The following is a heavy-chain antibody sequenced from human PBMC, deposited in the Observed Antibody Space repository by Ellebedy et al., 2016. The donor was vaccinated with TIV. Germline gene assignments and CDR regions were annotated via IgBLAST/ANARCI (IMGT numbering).Heavy chain of an antibody. J-gene: IGHJ4*02. Sequence: GESLKISXAASGFTFSDHWMHWVRQAPGQGLVWVSRVKYDGTSTNYADSVKGRFTISRDNAKNTLDLQMSSLRAEDTAVYYCVRDGVGAPPFDYWGQGTLVTVSS. CDR2: VKYDGTST. D-gene: IGHD1-26*01. CDR3: VRDGVGAPPFDY. CDR1: GFTFSDHW. V-gene: IGHV3-74*01.